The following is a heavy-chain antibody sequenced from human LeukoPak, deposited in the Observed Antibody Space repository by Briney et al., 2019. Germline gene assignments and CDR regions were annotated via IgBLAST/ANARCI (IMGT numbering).Heavy chain of an antibody. Sequence: GESLKISCKDSPYYFINFWIGWVRQMPGKGLEWMRIIYPADSDTRYNPSFQGHVTISADRSASTAYLQWHSLKASDTAIYYCARGINDEYFQSWGQGTLVTVSS. D-gene: IGHD2/OR15-2a*01. J-gene: IGHJ1*01. CDR3: ARGINDEYFQS. CDR1: PYYFINFW. CDR2: IYPADSDT. V-gene: IGHV5-51*01.